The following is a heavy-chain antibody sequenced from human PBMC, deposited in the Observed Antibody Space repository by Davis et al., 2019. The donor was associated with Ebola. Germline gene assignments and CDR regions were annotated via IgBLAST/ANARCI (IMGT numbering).Heavy chain of an antibody. CDR3: ARRRGLLGVSPRFDY. V-gene: IGHV4-61*01. CDR1: GGSVSSGSYY. CDR2: IYYSGST. J-gene: IGHJ4*02. D-gene: IGHD1-26*01. Sequence: PSETLSLTCTVSGGSVSSGSYYWSWIRQPPGKGLEWIGYIYYSGSTYYNPSLKSRVTISVDTSKNQFSLKLSSVTAADTAVYYCARRRGLLGVSPRFDYWGQGTLVTVSS.